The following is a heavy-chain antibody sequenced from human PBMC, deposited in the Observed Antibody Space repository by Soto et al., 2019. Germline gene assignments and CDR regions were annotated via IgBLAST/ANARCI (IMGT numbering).Heavy chain of an antibody. CDR1: GGSISSYY. J-gene: IGHJ4*02. CDR3: ARVNRGSGWHSGLDY. CDR2: IYYSGST. V-gene: IGHV4-59*01. D-gene: IGHD6-19*01. Sequence: TLSLTCTVSGGSISSYYWSWIRQPPGKGLEWIGYIYYSGSTNYNPSLKSRVTISVDTSKNQFSLKLSSVTAADTAVYYCARVNRGSGWHSGLDYWGQGTLVTVSS.